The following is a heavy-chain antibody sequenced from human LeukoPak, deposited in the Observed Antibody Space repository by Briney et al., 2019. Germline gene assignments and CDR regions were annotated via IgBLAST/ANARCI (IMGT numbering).Heavy chain of an antibody. CDR2: VNPTNGDT. J-gene: IGHJ4*02. CDR3: ASLAYGDYGDYRTALDY. D-gene: IGHD4-17*01. V-gene: IGHV1-2*02. CDR1: KYTFSGYY. Sequence: ASMTVSCKASKYTFSGYYIHWMRQAPGQGLEWMGWVNPTNGDTKYAQKFQGRVTLTRDTSIGTVYLEMTSLTSDDTAVYYCASLAYGDYGDYRTALDYWGQGTLVTVSS.